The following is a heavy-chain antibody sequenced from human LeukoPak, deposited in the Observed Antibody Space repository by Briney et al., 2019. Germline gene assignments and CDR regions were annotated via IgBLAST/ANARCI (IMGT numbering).Heavy chain of an antibody. D-gene: IGHD2/OR15-2a*01. V-gene: IGHV1-69*11. J-gene: IGHJ3*02. Sequence: SVKVSCKTSGDIVSNYAISWVRQGPGQGLEWMERITPMLGRTTYAQKFQGRITIATDESTNSAYVELSSLRSEDTAIYYCASLLKFHYTGAFDIWGQGTLVTVSS. CDR3: ASLLKFHYTGAFDI. CDR1: GDIVSNYA. CDR2: ITPMLGRT.